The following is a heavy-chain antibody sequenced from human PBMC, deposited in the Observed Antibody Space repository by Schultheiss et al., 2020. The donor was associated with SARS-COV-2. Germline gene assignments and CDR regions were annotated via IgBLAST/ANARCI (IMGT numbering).Heavy chain of an antibody. CDR1: GFTVSSNY. J-gene: IGHJ4*02. Sequence: GGSLRLSCAASGFTVSSNYMNWVRQAPGKGLEWVSGINWNGGSTGYADSVKGRFTISRDNAKNSLYLQMNSLRSDDTAVYYCARDDGSGDTSFDYWGQGTLVTVSS. V-gene: IGHV3-20*04. CDR2: INWNGGST. CDR3: ARDDGSGDTSFDY. D-gene: IGHD3-10*01.